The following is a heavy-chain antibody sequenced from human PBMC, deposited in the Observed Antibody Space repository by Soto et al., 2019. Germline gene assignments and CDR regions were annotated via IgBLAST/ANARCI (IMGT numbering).Heavy chain of an antibody. J-gene: IGHJ3*02. CDR2: MSHSGGT. CDR3: ARVERGTATTVVDAFDI. D-gene: IGHD1-1*01. Sequence: QVQLQQWGAGLLKPSETLSLTCAVYGGFVSSGSYYWSWIRQPPGKGLEWIGVMSHSGGTHFNPSLRSRVTISVDTSKNQFSLKMSSVTAADTALYYCARVERGTATTVVDAFDIWGPGTMVPVSS. V-gene: IGHV4-34*01. CDR1: GGFVSSGSYY.